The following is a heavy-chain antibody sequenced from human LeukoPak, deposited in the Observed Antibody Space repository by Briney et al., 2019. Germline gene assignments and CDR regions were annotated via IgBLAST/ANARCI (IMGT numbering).Heavy chain of an antibody. CDR1: GYTFTGYY. V-gene: IGHV1-2*02. J-gene: IGHJ4*02. CDR3: ARDRVGNGWPRPYYFEF. CDR2: INPNTGAI. Sequence: ASVKVSCTPSGYTFTGYYLHWLRQAPGQGLEWMGWINPNTGAIMFAEKFRGRVTMTRDTSISTGYMELRGLKSDDTAVYYCARDRVGNGWPRPYYFEFWGQGTPVTVSS. D-gene: IGHD6-19*01.